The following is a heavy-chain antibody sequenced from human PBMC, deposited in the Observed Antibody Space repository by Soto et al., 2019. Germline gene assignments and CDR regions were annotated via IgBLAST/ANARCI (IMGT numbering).Heavy chain of an antibody. CDR3: ARDKYSSSRQGYGMDV. D-gene: IGHD6-6*01. J-gene: IGHJ6*02. Sequence: GGSLRLSCAASGFTFSSYGMHWVRQAPGKGLEWVAVIWYDGSNKYYADSVKGRFTISRDNSKNTLYLQMNSLRAEDTAVYYCARDKYSSSRQGYGMDVWGQGTTVTVSS. CDR1: GFTFSSYG. CDR2: IWYDGSNK. V-gene: IGHV3-33*01.